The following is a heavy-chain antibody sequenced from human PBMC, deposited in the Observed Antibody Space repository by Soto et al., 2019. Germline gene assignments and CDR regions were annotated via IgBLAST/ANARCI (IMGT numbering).Heavy chain of an antibody. CDR2: IYYTGNT. J-gene: IGHJ4*02. D-gene: IGHD3-10*01. V-gene: IGHV4-59*08. CDR1: GGSMTSYY. CDR3: ARRIIALEIFDF. Sequence: QVQLQESGPGLVKPSETLSLTCTVSGGSMTSYYWSWIRQPPGKGLAWIGFIYYTGNTKYNPSLNSRVTISIDPPKSLFSLKRNSVTAADTAVYYCARRIIALEIFDFWGPGTVVTVSS.